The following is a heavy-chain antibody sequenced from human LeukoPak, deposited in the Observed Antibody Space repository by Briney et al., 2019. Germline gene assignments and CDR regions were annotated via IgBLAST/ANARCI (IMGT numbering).Heavy chain of an antibody. CDR2: IIPILGIA. D-gene: IGHD5-18*01. Sequence: SVKVSCKASGGTFSSYAISWVRQAPGQGLEWMGRIIPILGIANYAQKFQGRVAITADKSTSTAYMELSSLRSEDTAVYYCASSVDTAMVLFDYWGQGTLVTVSS. CDR3: ASSVDTAMVLFDY. CDR1: GGTFSSYA. J-gene: IGHJ4*02. V-gene: IGHV1-69*04.